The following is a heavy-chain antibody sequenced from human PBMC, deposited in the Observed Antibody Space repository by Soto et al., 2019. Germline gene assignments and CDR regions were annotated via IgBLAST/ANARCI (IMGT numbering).Heavy chain of an antibody. Sequence: ASVKVSCKASGYTFTSNVIHWLRQAPGQTLEWMGWIHTAKGNTKYSQKFEARVTLTRDTAASTAYMELISLRSDDTAVYYCARDPIWTYTWNYARLNYLDPWGQGTLVTVSS. CDR2: IHTAKGNT. V-gene: IGHV1-3*04. D-gene: IGHD1-7*01. J-gene: IGHJ5*02. CDR3: ARDPIWTYTWNYARLNYLDP. CDR1: GYTFTSNV.